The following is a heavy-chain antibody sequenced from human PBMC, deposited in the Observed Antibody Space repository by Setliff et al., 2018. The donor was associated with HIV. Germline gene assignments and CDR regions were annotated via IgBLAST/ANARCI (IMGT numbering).Heavy chain of an antibody. Sequence: LRLSCAASGFTFSNYWMHWVRQAPGKGPVWVSRIAVDGSRTDYADSVKGRFTISRDNARDTLYLEMNSLRVEDTAVYYCARDLGYYDSFDPWGQGTLVTVSS. CDR1: GFTFSNYW. D-gene: IGHD3-22*01. V-gene: IGHV3-74*01. CDR2: IAVDGSRT. CDR3: ARDLGYYDSFDP. J-gene: IGHJ5*02.